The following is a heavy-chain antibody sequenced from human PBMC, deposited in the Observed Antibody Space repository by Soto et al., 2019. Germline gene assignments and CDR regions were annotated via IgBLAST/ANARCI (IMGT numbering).Heavy chain of an antibody. Sequence: SETLSLTCAVYGGSFSGYYWSWIRQPPGKGLEWIGEINHSGSTNYNPSLKSRVTISVDTSKNHFSLKLSSVTAADTAVYYCARGGYYGMDVWGQGTTVTVSS. CDR2: INHSGST. V-gene: IGHV4-34*01. CDR3: ARGGYYGMDV. CDR1: GGSFSGYY. J-gene: IGHJ6*02.